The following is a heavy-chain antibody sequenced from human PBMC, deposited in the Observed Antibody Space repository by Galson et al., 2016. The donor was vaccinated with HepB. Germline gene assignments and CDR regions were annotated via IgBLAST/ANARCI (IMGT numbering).Heavy chain of an antibody. V-gene: IGHV4-39*02. J-gene: IGHJ4*02. CDR3: ARRHGATKSRRYFDH. D-gene: IGHD1-26*01. CDR2: IYYSGST. Sequence: SSNFYYWDWIRQPPGKGLEWIGSIYYSGSTDYNPSLKSRLTMSVDTSKNHFSLKLSSVSAADTAVYYCARRHGATKSRRYFDHWGQGTLVTVSS. CDR1: SSNFYY.